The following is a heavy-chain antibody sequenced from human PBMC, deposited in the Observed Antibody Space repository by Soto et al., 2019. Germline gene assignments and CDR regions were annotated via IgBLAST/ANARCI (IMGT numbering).Heavy chain of an antibody. CDR3: ARDLGGSYYAPVDY. Sequence: SVKVSCKASGGTFSSYAISWVRQAPGQGLEWMGGIIPIFGTANYAQKLQGRVTTTTDTSTSTAYMELRSLRSDDTAVYYCARDLGGSYYAPVDYWGQGTLVTVSS. V-gene: IGHV1-69*05. D-gene: IGHD1-26*01. J-gene: IGHJ4*02. CDR1: GGTFSSYA. CDR2: IIPIFGTA.